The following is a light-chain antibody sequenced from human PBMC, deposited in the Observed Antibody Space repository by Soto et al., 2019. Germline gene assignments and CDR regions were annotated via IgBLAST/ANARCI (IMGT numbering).Light chain of an antibody. V-gene: IGLV1-44*01. CDR1: SSNIGSNS. J-gene: IGLJ1*01. Sequence: QSVLTQPHSASGTPGQRVTISCSGSSSNIGSNSVHWFQQVPGTAPKPLIYRSNQRPSGVPERFSGSKSGTSASLAISGLQSEDEADYYCAAWDNSLNVHIFGTGAKVPVL. CDR2: RSN. CDR3: AAWDNSLNVHI.